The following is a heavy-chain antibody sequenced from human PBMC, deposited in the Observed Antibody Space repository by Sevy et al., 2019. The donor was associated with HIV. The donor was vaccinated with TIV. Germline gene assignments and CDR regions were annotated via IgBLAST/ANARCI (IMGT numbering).Heavy chain of an antibody. CDR2: IRPDGSDK. D-gene: IGHD1-26*01. J-gene: IGHJ4*02. CDR1: GFTFSPYW. V-gene: IGHV3-7*01. CDR3: ARGVGLDH. Sequence: GGSLRLSCEASGFTFSPYWMTWVRQAPGKGLEWVANIRPDGSDKYYVDSVKGRFTISRDNAKNSLYLQMNSLRADDTAMCDCARGVGLDHWGQGALVTVSS.